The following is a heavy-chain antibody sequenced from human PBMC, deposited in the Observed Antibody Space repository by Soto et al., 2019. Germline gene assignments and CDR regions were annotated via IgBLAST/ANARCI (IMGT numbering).Heavy chain of an antibody. CDR2: ISAYNGNT. V-gene: IGHV1-18*01. Sequence: QVQLVQSGAEVKKPGASVKVSCKASGYTFTSYGISWVRQAPGQGLEWMGWISAYNGNTNYAQKLQGRVTMTTDTSTSPAYMELRSLRSDDTAVYYCARDTPYGSGSYYYYGMDVWGQGTTVTVSS. J-gene: IGHJ6*02. D-gene: IGHD3-10*01. CDR1: GYTFTSYG. CDR3: ARDTPYGSGSYYYYGMDV.